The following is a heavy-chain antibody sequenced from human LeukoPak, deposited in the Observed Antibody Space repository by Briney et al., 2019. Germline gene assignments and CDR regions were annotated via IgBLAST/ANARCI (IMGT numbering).Heavy chain of an antibody. D-gene: IGHD3-16*01. Sequence: GGSLRLSCAASRFTFSNYTMNWVRQAPGKGLEWVANIKQDGSEKYYVDSVKGRFTISRDNAKNSLYLQMNSLRAEDTAVYYCARDWAPNGYWGQGTLVTVSS. CDR3: ARDWAPNGY. J-gene: IGHJ4*02. CDR1: RFTFSNYT. CDR2: IKQDGSEK. V-gene: IGHV3-7*01.